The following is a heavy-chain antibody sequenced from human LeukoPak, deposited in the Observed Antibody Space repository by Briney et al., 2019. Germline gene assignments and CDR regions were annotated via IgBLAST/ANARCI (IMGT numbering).Heavy chain of an antibody. CDR3: ARRRHPYYYGMDV. CDR1: GYSFTSYW. J-gene: IGHJ6*02. V-gene: IGHV5-51*01. Sequence: GDSLKISCQASGYSFTSYWIGWVRQMPGKGLEWMGIIYPGDSDTRYSPSFQGQVTISADKSISTAYLQWSSLKASDTAMYYCARRRHPYYYGMDVWGQGTTVTVSS. CDR2: IYPGDSDT.